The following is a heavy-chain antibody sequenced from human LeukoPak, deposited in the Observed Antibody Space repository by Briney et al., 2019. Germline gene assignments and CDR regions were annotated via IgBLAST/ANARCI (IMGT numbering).Heavy chain of an antibody. CDR2: INHSGST. Sequence: SETLSLTCAVYGGSFSGYYWSWIRQPPGKGLEWIGEINHSGSTNYNPSLKSRVTISVDTSKNQFSLKLSSVTAADTAVYYCARGVATGYFDYWGQGTLVTVPS. CDR1: GGSFSGYY. D-gene: IGHD5-12*01. J-gene: IGHJ4*02. V-gene: IGHV4-34*01. CDR3: ARGVATGYFDY.